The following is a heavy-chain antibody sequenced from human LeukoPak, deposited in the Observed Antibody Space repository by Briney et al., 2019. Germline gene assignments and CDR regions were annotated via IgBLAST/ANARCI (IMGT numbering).Heavy chain of an antibody. Sequence: VASVKVSCKASGYTFTGYYMHWVRQAPGQGLEWMGWINPNSGGTNYAQKFQGRVTVTRDTSISTAYMELSRLRSDDTAVYYCARAGGGIFTVDYWGQGTLVTVSS. CDR2: INPNSGGT. CDR1: GYTFTGYY. V-gene: IGHV1-2*02. D-gene: IGHD1-14*01. CDR3: ARAGGGIFTVDY. J-gene: IGHJ4*02.